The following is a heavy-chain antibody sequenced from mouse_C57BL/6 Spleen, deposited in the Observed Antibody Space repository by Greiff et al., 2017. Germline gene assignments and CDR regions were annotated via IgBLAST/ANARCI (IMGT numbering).Heavy chain of an antibody. Sequence: EVQLQQSVAELVRPGASVKLSCTASGFNIENTYMHWVKQRPEQGLEWIGRIDPANGNTKYAPKFQGKATITADTSSNTAYLQLSSLTSEDTAIYYCARDGSSPYYFDYWGQGTTLTVSS. CDR3: ARDGSSPYYFDY. CDR1: GFNIENTY. V-gene: IGHV14-3*01. J-gene: IGHJ2*01. D-gene: IGHD1-1*01. CDR2: IDPANGNT.